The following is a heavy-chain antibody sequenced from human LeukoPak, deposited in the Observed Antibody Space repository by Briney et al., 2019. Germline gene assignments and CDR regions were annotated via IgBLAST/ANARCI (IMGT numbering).Heavy chain of an antibody. J-gene: IGHJ3*02. CDR2: IYYSGST. CDR1: GGSISSSSYY. CDR3: ARRSYYYDSSGYYGTFDI. V-gene: IGHV4-39*01. Sequence: KPSETLSLTCTVSGGSISSSSYYWGWIRQPPGKGLEWIGSIYYSGSTYYNPSLKSRVTIPVDTSKNQFSLKLSSVTAADTAVYYCARRSYYYDSSGYYGTFDIWGQGTMVTVSS. D-gene: IGHD3-22*01.